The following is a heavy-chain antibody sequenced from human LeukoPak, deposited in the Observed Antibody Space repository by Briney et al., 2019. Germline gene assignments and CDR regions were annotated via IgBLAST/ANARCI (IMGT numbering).Heavy chain of an antibody. J-gene: IGHJ4*02. V-gene: IGHV1-69*13. CDR2: LIPIFGTA. Sequence: SVKVSCKASGGTFSSYAISWVRQAPGQGLEWMGGLIPIFGTANYAQKFQGRVTITADESTSTAYMELSSLRSEDTAVYYCARDLGGSSSTFFDYWGQGTLVTVSS. D-gene: IGHD6-13*01. CDR1: GGTFSSYA. CDR3: ARDLGGSSSTFFDY.